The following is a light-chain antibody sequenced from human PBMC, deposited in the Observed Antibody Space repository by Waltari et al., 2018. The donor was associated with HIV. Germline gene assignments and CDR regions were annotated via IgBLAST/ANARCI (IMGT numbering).Light chain of an antibody. CDR2: AGD. J-gene: IGLJ1*01. CDR3: TSYTSSSSLNYV. V-gene: IGLV1-47*01. Sequence: QSVVTQPPSASGTPGQRVTISGSGSSSNIGNDVVYWYHQAPGATPQLLIYAGDRRPSGFPDRCSAAKSGASASLGISGLHFEDEGVYYCTSYTSSSSLNYVFGTGTKVTVL. CDR1: SSNIGNDV.